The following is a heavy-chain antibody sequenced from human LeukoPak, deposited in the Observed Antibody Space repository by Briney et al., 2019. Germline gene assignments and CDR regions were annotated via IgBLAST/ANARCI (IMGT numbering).Heavy chain of an antibody. J-gene: IGHJ4*02. D-gene: IGHD6-13*01. CDR2: IYPGDSDT. CDR3: ARHSAGPPYSSSSDY. Sequence: PWEALKISRKGSGYSFTSYWIGWVRQMPGKGLEWMGIIYPGDSDTRYSPSFQGQVNISADKSISTAYLQWSRLKASDTAMYYSARHSAGPPYSSSSDYWGQEALVTVSS. CDR1: GYSFTSYW. V-gene: IGHV5-51*01.